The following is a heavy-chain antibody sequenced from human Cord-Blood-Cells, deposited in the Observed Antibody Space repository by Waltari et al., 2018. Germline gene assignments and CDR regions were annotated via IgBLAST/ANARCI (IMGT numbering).Heavy chain of an antibody. CDR1: GGTFSTYA. J-gene: IGHJ3*02. Sequence: QVQLVPSGAEVKKPGSSAKVSCQASGGTFSTYAIGWVRQAPGPGLEWMGGIIPIFGTANYAQKFQGRVTITADESTSTAYMELSSLRSEDTAVYYCARGRGYCSSTSCHWDAFDIWGQGTMVTVSS. D-gene: IGHD2-2*01. CDR2: IIPIFGTA. V-gene: IGHV1-69*01. CDR3: ARGRGYCSSTSCHWDAFDI.